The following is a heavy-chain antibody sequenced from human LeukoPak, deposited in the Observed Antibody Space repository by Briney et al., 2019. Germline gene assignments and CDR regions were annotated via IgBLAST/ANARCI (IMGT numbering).Heavy chain of an antibody. Sequence: ASVKVSCKASGYTFTGYYMHWVRQAPGQGLEWMGWINPNSGGTNYAQKFQGRVTMTRDTSISTAYMELSKLRSDDTAVYYCASCGYSYGFPFDYWGQGTLVTVSS. CDR2: INPNSGGT. CDR3: ASCGYSYGFPFDY. V-gene: IGHV1-2*02. J-gene: IGHJ4*02. D-gene: IGHD5-18*01. CDR1: GYTFTGYY.